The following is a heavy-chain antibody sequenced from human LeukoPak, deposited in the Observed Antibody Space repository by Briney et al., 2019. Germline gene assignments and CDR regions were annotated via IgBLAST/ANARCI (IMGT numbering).Heavy chain of an antibody. Sequence: GGSLRLSCAASGFTFSSYGMHWVRQAPGKGLEWVAFIRYDGSNKYYADSVKGRFTISGDNSKNTLYLQMNSLRAEDTAVYYCAKEPIAVAGIDYWGQGTLVTVSS. CDR1: GFTFSSYG. D-gene: IGHD6-19*01. CDR3: AKEPIAVAGIDY. V-gene: IGHV3-30*02. CDR2: IRYDGSNK. J-gene: IGHJ4*02.